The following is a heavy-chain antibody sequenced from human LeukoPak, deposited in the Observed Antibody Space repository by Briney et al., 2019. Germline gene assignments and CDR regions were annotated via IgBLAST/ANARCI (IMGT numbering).Heavy chain of an antibody. CDR2: ISSSGTIM. J-gene: IGHJ4*02. CDR3: ARGVTGHFDY. CDR1: GFPFSDRY. V-gene: IGHV3-11*01. D-gene: IGHD3-9*01. Sequence: PGGSLRLSCAAAGFPFSDRYMSWIRQAPGKGLEWVSYISSSGTIMYYADSVEGRFTISRDKAKNSLFLQMNGLRAEDTAVYYCARGVTGHFDYWGQGTLVTVSS.